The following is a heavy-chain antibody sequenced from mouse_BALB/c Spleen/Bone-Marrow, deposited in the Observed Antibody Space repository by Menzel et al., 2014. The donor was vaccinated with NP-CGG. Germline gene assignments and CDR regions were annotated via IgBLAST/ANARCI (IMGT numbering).Heavy chain of an antibody. D-gene: IGHD2-4*01. CDR1: GFTFSSYA. CDR2: ISSGGSYT. J-gene: IGHJ3*01. CDR3: ARQYDYDGAWFAY. V-gene: IGHV5-9-3*01. Sequence: EVQGVESGGGLVKPGGSLKLSCAASGFTFSSYAMSWVRQTPEKRLEWVATISSGGSYTYYPDSVEGRFTISRDNAKNTLYLQMSSLRSEDTAMYYCARQYDYDGAWFAYWGQGTLVTVSA.